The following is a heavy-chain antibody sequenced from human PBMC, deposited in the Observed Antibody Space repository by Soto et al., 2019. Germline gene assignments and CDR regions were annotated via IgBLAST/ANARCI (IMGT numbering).Heavy chain of an antibody. CDR1: GFNFRDYY. V-gene: IGHV3-11*01. CDR2: ISSGSSTI. CDR3: ATAVDIVVVPAWFAP. J-gene: IGHJ5*02. Sequence: PGGSLRLSCAASGFNFRDYYMSWIRQAPGKGLEWISYISSGSSTIYYADSVKGRFTISRDNAKNSLYLQMNSLRSEDTAVYYCATAVDIVVVPAWFAPWGQGTLVTVSS. D-gene: IGHD2-2*01.